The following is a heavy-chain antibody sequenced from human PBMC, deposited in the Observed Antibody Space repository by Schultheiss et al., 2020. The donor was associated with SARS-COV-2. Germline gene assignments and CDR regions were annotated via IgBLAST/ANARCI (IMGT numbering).Heavy chain of an antibody. Sequence: SVKVSFKASGYTFTSYYMHWVRQAPGQGLEWMGGIIPIFGTANYAQKFQGRVTITADESTSTAYMELSSLRSEDTAVYYCARIASRQNYYYYYGMDVWGQGTTVTVSS. V-gene: IGHV1-69*13. CDR2: IIPIFGTA. CDR1: GYTFTSYY. CDR3: ARIASRQNYYYYYGMDV. D-gene: IGHD2-21*01. J-gene: IGHJ6*02.